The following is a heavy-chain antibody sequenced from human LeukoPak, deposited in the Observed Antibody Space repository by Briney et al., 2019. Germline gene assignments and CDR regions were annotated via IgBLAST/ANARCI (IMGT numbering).Heavy chain of an antibody. CDR3: AKDTPDSSAYYLEN. D-gene: IGHD3-22*01. V-gene: IGHV3-23*01. CDR1: GFTFSSYG. J-gene: IGHJ4*02. Sequence: GGSLGLSCAASGFTFSSYGMSWVRQAPGKGLEWVSAISGSGGSTYYADSVKGRFTISRDNSKNTLYLQMSSLRAEDTAVYYCAKDTPDSSAYYLENWGQGTLVTVSS. CDR2: ISGSGGST.